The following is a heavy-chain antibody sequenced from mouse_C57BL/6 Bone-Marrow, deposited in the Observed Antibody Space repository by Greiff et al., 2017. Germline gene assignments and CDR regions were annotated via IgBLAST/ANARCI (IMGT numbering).Heavy chain of an antibody. CDR1: GFTFSNYW. Sequence: EVQLVESGGGLVQPGGSMKLSCVASGFTFSNYWMNWVRQSPEKGLEWVAQIRLKSDNYATHYAESVKGRFTISRDDSKSSVYLQMNNLRAEDTGIYYCTDYYGFAYWGQGTLVTVSA. V-gene: IGHV6-3*01. D-gene: IGHD1-1*01. J-gene: IGHJ3*01. CDR3: TDYYGFAY. CDR2: IRLKSDNYAT.